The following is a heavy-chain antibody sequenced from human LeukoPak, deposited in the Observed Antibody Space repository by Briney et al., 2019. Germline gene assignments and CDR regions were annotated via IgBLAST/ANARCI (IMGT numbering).Heavy chain of an antibody. CDR2: IYHSGST. V-gene: IGHV4-30-2*01. CDR3: ARGPGDDFWSDYYTHPRLFFDN. CDR1: GGSISSGGYY. J-gene: IGHJ4*02. Sequence: PSQTLSLTCTVSGGSISSGGYYWSWIRQPPGKGLEWIGYIYHSGSTYYNPSLKSRVTISIDRSKNQFSLKLSSVTAADTAVYYCARGPGDDFWSDYYTHPRLFFDNWGQGTLVTVSS. D-gene: IGHD3-3*01.